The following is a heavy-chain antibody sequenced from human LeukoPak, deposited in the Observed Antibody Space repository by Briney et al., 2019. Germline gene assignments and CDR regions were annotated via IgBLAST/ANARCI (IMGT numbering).Heavy chain of an antibody. CDR3: ARAGELYYYDSSGYYYPSGWFDP. CDR2: IIPILGTA. Sequence: SVKVSCKASGGTFSSYAISWVRQAPGQGLEWMGGIIPILGTANYAQKFQGRVTITADESTSTAYMELSSLRSEDTAVYYCARAGELYYYDSSGYYYPSGWFDPWGQGTLVTVSS. V-gene: IGHV1-69*01. CDR1: GGTFSSYA. D-gene: IGHD3-22*01. J-gene: IGHJ5*02.